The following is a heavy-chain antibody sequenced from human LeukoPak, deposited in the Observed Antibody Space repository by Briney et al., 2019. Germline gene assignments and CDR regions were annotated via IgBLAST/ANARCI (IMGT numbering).Heavy chain of an antibody. CDR2: TYFRSKWYY. J-gene: IGHJ4*02. Sequence: SQTLSLTCAISGDSVSSDSAAWNWIRQSPSRGLEWLARTYFRSKWYYDYALAVKGRITINPDTSKNQFSLQLNSVTPEDTAVYYCAREGSGWRSFDYWGQGTLATVSS. CDR1: GDSVSSDSAA. D-gene: IGHD6-19*01. V-gene: IGHV6-1*01. CDR3: AREGSGWRSFDY.